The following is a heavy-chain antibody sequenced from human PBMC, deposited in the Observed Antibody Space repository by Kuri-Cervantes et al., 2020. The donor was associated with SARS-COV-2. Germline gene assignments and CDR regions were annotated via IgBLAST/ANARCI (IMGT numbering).Heavy chain of an antibody. Sequence: SVKVSCKASGGTFSSYAISWVQQVPGQGLEWMGGIVPILGIANYAQKFQGRVTITADKSTSTAYMELSSLRSEDTAVYYCARERGGKQWLARAGYFQHWGQGTLVTVSS. V-gene: IGHV1-69*10. CDR1: GGTFSSYA. D-gene: IGHD6-19*01. J-gene: IGHJ1*01. CDR2: IVPILGIA. CDR3: ARERGGKQWLARAGYFQH.